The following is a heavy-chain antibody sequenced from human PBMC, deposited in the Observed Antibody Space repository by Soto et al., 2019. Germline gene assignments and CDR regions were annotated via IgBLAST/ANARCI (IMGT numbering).Heavy chain of an antibody. CDR2: IYYSGST. CDR1: GGSISSGGYY. V-gene: IGHV4-31*03. CDR3: ARDSLESAGFDY. J-gene: IGHJ4*02. D-gene: IGHD3-10*01. Sequence: PSETLSLTCTVSGGSISSGGYYWSWIRQHPGKGLEWIGYIYYSGSTYYNPSLKSRVTISVDTSKNQFSLKLSSVTAADTAVYYCARDSLESAGFDYWGQGTLVTVS.